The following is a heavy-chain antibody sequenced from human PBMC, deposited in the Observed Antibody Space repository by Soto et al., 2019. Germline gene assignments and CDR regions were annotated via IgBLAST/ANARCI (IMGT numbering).Heavy chain of an antibody. V-gene: IGHV1-69*13. D-gene: IGHD6-19*01. CDR3: ARVSGRGWYNWFDP. CDR2: IMPIFGTT. Sequence: ASVKVSCKASGGNFSSHGISWVRQAPGQGLEFMGGIMPIFGTTNYAQKFRGRVTITADEPTSTVYMELRSLRSEDTAVYYCARVSGRGWYNWFDPWGQGTLVTVSS. CDR1: GGNFSSHG. J-gene: IGHJ5*02.